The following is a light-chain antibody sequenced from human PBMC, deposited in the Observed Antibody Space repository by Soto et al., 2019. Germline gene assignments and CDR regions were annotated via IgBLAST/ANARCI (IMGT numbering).Light chain of an antibody. Sequence: SALTQPASVSGSPGQSITISCTGTSSDVGHPYNYVSWYQQHPGKAPKLLIFKVSNRPSGISGRFSGSKSGNTASLTISGLQAEDEADYYCMSYIDSTSTHWVLGGGTKLTVL. CDR2: KVS. CDR1: SSDVGHPYNY. V-gene: IGLV2-14*03. J-gene: IGLJ3*02. CDR3: MSYIDSTSTHWV.